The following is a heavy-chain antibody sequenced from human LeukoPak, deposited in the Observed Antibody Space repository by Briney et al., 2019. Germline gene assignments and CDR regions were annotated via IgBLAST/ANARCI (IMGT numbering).Heavy chain of an antibody. CDR2: INGNGDRT. D-gene: IGHD2/OR15-2a*01. CDR3: ARLGVENFYDL. V-gene: IGHV3-64*02. J-gene: IGHJ5*02. CDR1: GFGFSGFS. Sequence: PGVSLRLSCAASGFGFSGFSMHWVRQAPGKGFEYVSAINGNGDRTYYAASVRGRFSISRDNSKNTLYLQMGSLRGEDMGLYFCARLGVENFYDLWCQGTLVTVSA.